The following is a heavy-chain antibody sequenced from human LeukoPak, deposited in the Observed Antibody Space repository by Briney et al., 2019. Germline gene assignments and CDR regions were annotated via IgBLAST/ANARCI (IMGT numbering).Heavy chain of an antibody. J-gene: IGHJ4*02. Sequence: GRSLRPSCAASGFTFSSYAMHWVRQAPGKGLEWVAVISYDGSNKYYADSVKGRFTISRDNSQNTLYLQMNSLRAEDTAVYYCARDVRYYGSGTYYNVDYFDYWGQGTLVTVSS. CDR2: ISYDGSNK. CDR3: ARDVRYYGSGTYYNVDYFDY. CDR1: GFTFSSYA. D-gene: IGHD3-10*01. V-gene: IGHV3-30*04.